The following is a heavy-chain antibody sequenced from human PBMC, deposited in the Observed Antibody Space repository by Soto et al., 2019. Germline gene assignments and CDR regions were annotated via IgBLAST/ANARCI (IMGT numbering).Heavy chain of an antibody. CDR1: GGSFDSGDYY. CDR3: AWSSSTYHYYGLDV. D-gene: IGHD6-6*01. V-gene: IGHV4-30-4*01. Sequence: QVQLQESGPGLVQPSQTLSLTCSVSGGSFDSGDYYWHWIRQPPGKVLEYIGYVYYTGSTYYNPSLKSRFTISLDTSENQFSLKLNSVTAADTAVDFCAWSSSTYHYYGLDVWGQGTTVTVSS. J-gene: IGHJ6*02. CDR2: VYYTGST.